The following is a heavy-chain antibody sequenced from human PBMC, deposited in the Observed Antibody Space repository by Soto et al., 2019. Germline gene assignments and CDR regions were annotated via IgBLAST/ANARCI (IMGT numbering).Heavy chain of an antibody. CDR3: ARARDYYDSSGYYYYYGMDV. CDR2: IYYSGST. Sequence: QVQLQESGPGLVKPSQTLSLTCTVSGGSISSGDYYWSWIRQPPGKGLEWIGYIYYSGSTYYNPSLKSRVTISVDTSKNQFSLKLSSVTAADTAVYYCARARDYYDSSGYYYYYGMDVWGQGTTVTVSS. J-gene: IGHJ6*02. D-gene: IGHD3-22*01. V-gene: IGHV4-30-4*01. CDR1: GGSISSGDYY.